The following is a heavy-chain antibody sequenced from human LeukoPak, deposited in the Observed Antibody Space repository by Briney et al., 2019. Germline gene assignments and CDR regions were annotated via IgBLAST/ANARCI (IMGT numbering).Heavy chain of an antibody. V-gene: IGHV4-59*01. Sequence: SETLSLTCTVSGGSISSYYWSWIRQPPGKGLEYIGYVYYDGSTNYNPSLKSRVTISIDTSKNQFSLKLTSVTAADTAVYYCARGDAVVAANAFDIWGQGTMVTVSS. CDR2: VYYDGST. J-gene: IGHJ3*02. D-gene: IGHD2-15*01. CDR3: ARGDAVVAANAFDI. CDR1: GGSISSYY.